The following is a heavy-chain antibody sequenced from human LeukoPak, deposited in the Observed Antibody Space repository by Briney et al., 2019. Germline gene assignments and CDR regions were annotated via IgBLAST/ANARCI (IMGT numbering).Heavy chain of an antibody. CDR1: GYTFTSYG. V-gene: IGHV1-18*01. D-gene: IGHD3-10*01. CDR2: ISAYNGNT. Sequence: ASVKVFCKASGYTFTSYGISWVRQAPGQGLEWMGRISAYNGNTNYAQKLQGRVTMTTDTSTSTAYMELRSLRSDDTAVYYCARWRYYYGSGSYYNGGGLDYWGQGTLVTVSS. J-gene: IGHJ4*02. CDR3: ARWRYYYGSGSYYNGGGLDY.